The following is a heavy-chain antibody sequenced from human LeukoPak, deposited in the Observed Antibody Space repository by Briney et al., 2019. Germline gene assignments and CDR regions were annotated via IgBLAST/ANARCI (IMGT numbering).Heavy chain of an antibody. CDR3: ATAIDYGDRRELPGGFDF. CDR1: GFSFSSHG. V-gene: IGHV3-33*01. J-gene: IGHJ4*02. CDR2: IWYAGTNK. Sequence: HPGRSLRLSCAASGFSFSSHGMNWVRQAQGKGLEWVAVIWYAGTNKYYADSVRGRFTISRDNSKNTLYLQMNSLRAEDTAVYYCATAIDYGDRRELPGGFDFWGQGTLVTVSS. D-gene: IGHD4-17*01.